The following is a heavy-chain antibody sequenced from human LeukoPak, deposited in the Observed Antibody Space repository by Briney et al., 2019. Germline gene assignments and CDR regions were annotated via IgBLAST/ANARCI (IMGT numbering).Heavy chain of an antibody. CDR1: GFTFDDYA. CDR3: AKDTGRYSYGYYFDY. D-gene: IGHD5-18*01. CDR2: ISWNSGSI. Sequence: GGSLRLSCAASGFTFDDYAMHWVRHAPGKGLEWVSGISWNSGSIVYADSVKRRFTISRDNAKNSLYLQMNSLRAEDMALYSCAKDTGRYSYGYYFDYWGQGTLVTVSS. J-gene: IGHJ4*02. V-gene: IGHV3-9*03.